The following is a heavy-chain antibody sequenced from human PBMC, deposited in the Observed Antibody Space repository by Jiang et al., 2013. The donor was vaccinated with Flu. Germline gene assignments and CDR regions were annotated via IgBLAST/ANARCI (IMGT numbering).Heavy chain of an antibody. Sequence: VQLVESGGGVVQPGRSLRLSCAASRFTFSSYGMHWVRQAPGKGLEWVAVISYDGSNKYYADSVKGRFTISRDNSKNTLYLQMNSLRAEDTALYYCAKTARVVVAAEFDYWGQGTLVTVSS. J-gene: IGHJ4*02. CDR3: AKTARVVVAAEFDY. CDR2: ISYDGSNK. CDR1: RFTFSSYG. V-gene: IGHV3-30*18. D-gene: IGHD2-15*01.